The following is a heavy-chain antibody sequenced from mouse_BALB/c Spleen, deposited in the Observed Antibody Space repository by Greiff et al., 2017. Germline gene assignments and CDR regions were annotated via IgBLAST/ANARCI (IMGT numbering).Heavy chain of an antibody. CDR3: ARTGTKENGFAY. CDR1: GFTFSSFG. CDR2: ISSGSSTI. J-gene: IGHJ3*01. Sequence: VQLQQSGGGLVQPGGSRKLSCAASGFTFSSFGMHWVRQAPEKGLEWVAYISSGSSTIYYADTVKGRFTISRDNPKNTLFLQMTSLRSEDTAMYYCARTGTKENGFAYWGQGTLVTVSA. V-gene: IGHV5-17*02. D-gene: IGHD4-1*01.